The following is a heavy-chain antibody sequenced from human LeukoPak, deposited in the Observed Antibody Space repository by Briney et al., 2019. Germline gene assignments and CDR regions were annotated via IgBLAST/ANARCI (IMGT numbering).Heavy chain of an antibody. CDR1: GGSISSSGCY. CDR3: ARDLVVTAHDDAYDI. Sequence: SETLSLTCTVSGGSISSSGCYWGWIRQPPGKGLEWIGSMYYSGSTYYNPSLKSRVTISVDTSKNHFSLKLSSVTAADTAVYYCARDLVVTAHDDAYDIWGQGTMVTVSS. J-gene: IGHJ3*02. D-gene: IGHD2-21*02. CDR2: MYYSGST. V-gene: IGHV4-39*07.